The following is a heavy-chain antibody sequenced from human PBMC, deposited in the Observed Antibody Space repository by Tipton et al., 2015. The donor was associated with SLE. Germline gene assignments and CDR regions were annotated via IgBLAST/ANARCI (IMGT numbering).Heavy chain of an antibody. CDR3: ARGMLTWRGAIIGVDV. V-gene: IGHV3-23*03. CDR2: IYAGGDT. Sequence: SLRLSCAASGYSFKSYAMSWVRRAPGKGLEWVSLIYAGGDTFYADSVKGRFTVSRDNSNDMLFLQMSSLRTEDTAVYYCARGMLTWRGAIIGVDVWGQGTSVNVSS. J-gene: IGHJ6*02. CDR1: GYSFKSYA. D-gene: IGHD2-8*01.